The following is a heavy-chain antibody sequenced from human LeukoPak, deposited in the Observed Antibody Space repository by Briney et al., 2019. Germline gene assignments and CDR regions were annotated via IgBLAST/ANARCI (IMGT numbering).Heavy chain of an antibody. D-gene: IGHD3-10*01. V-gene: IGHV3-30*02. CDR1: GFTFSSYN. CDR3: AKDLYDFGSGSYSDV. Sequence: GGSLRLSCAASGFTFSSYNMNWVRQTPGKGLEWVGFIRYDGSNKYYAESVKGRFTISRDNSKNTLYLQMNSLRAEDTAVYYCAKDLYDFGSGSYSDVWGKGTTVTISS. J-gene: IGHJ6*04. CDR2: IRYDGSNK.